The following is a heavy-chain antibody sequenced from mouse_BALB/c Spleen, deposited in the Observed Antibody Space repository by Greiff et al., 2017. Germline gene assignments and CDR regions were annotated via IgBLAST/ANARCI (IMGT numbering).Heavy chain of an antibody. D-gene: IGHD3-2*02. V-gene: IGHV5-6*01. CDR1: GFTFSSYG. CDR3: ARRGGYEAMDY. J-gene: IGHJ4*01. CDR2: ISSGGSYT. Sequence: EVQRVESGGDLVKPGGSLKLSCAASGFTFSSYGMSWVRQTPDKRLEWVATISSGGSYTYYPDSVKGRFTISRDNAKNTLYLQMSSLKSEDTAMYYCARRGGYEAMDYWGQGTSVTVSS.